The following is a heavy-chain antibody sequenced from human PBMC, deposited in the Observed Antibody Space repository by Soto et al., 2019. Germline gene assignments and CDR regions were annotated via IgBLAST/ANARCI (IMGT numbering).Heavy chain of an antibody. CDR2: ISPSSGHI. Sequence: EVHLVESGGGLVKPGGSLRLSCAVSGFTFSSCTMNWVRQAPGKGLEWVSSISPSSGHIYYADSVKGRFTISRDNAKNSLFLQMNRLRGEDTAVDYCSGCSGGACHKNYGMDVWGQGTTVTVSS. CDR3: SGCSGGACHKNYGMDV. D-gene: IGHD2-15*01. CDR1: GFTFSSCT. V-gene: IGHV3-21*06. J-gene: IGHJ6*02.